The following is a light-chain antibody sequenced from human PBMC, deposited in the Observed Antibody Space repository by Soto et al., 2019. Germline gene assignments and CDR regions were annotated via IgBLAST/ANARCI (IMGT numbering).Light chain of an antibody. Sequence: VLTQSPGTLSLTPGERATLSCRASQSVSNNYLAWYQQKPGQAPRLLIYGASNRATGIPDRFSGSGSGTDFTLTISRLEPEDFAVYYCQQYGSSGTFGQGTKVDIK. J-gene: IGKJ1*01. V-gene: IGKV3-20*01. CDR3: QQYGSSGT. CDR2: GAS. CDR1: QSVSNNY.